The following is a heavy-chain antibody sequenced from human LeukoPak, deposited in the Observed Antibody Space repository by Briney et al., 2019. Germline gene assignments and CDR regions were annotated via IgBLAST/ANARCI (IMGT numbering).Heavy chain of an antibody. CDR2: ISGSGGRT. J-gene: IGHJ4*02. D-gene: IGHD3-22*01. CDR3: AKRGVVIRVILVGFHKEAYYFDS. Sequence: PGGSLRLSCAASGITLSNYGMSWVRLAPGKGLEWVAGISGSGGRTNYADSVKGRFTISRDNAKSTLYLQMNSLRAEDTAVYFCAKRGVVIRVILVGFHKEAYYFDSWGQGALVTVSS. CDR1: GITLSNYG. V-gene: IGHV3-23*01.